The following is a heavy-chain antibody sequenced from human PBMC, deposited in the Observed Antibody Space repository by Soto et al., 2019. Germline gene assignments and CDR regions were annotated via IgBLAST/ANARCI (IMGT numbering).Heavy chain of an antibody. Sequence: QLQLQESGPGLVKPSETLSLTCTVSGGSISSSSYYWGWIRQPPGKGLEWIGRIYYSGSTYYNPSLKARVTISVDTSRNRFSLELTSVAAADTAVDYCARLNDVWSGYWYGMDVWGQGTTVTVSS. J-gene: IGHJ6*02. CDR3: ARLNDVWSGYWYGMDV. CDR2: IYYSGST. CDR1: GGSISSSSYY. D-gene: IGHD3-3*01. V-gene: IGHV4-39*01.